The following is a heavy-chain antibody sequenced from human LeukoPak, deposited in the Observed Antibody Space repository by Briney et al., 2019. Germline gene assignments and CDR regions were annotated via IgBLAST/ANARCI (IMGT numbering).Heavy chain of an antibody. V-gene: IGHV3-9*01. CDR3: AKTYYYDSSGYLD. CDR1: GFTFDDYA. D-gene: IGHD3-22*01. CDR2: ISWNSGSI. Sequence: GGSLRLSCAASGFTFDDYAMHWVRQAPGKGLEWVSGISWNSGSIGYADSVKGRFTISRDNAKNSLYLQMNSLRAEDTALYYCAKTYYYDSSGYLDWGQGTLVTASS. J-gene: IGHJ4*02.